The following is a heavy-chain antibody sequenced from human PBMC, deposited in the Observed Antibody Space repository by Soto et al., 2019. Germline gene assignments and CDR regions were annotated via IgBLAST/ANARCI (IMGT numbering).Heavy chain of an antibody. CDR2: MYHSGST. J-gene: IGHJ4*02. CDR1: GGSISSGGYS. Sequence: QLPLQESGSGLVKPSQTLSLTCAVSGGSISSGGYSWSWIRQPPGKGLEWIGYMYHSGSTYYNPSLKSRVTIPIDRPKNQFSLKLSSVPAADTAVYYCARVPDYGGQGIRFPVSS. V-gene: IGHV4-30-2*01. CDR3: ARVPDY. D-gene: IGHD2-2*01.